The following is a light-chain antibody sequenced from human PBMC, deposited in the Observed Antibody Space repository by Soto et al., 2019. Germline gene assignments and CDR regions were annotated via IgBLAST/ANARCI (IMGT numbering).Light chain of an antibody. Sequence: HSVLTNPPAGTGSPLQSVTISCTGTSSDVGGYDYVSWYQQHPGKAPKLMIYDVTKRPSGVPDRFSGSRSGNTASLTISGLQAEDVADYSCCSDVDTFTLYVFVTRSDVTV. CDR3: CSDVDTFTLYV. J-gene: IGLJ1*01. CDR2: DVT. CDR1: SSDVGGYDY. V-gene: IGLV2-11*01.